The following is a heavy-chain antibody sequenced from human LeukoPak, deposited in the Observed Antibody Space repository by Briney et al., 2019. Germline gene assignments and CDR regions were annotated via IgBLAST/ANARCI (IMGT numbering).Heavy chain of an antibody. CDR1: GGSLSSSSYY. CDR2: IYYSGST. CDR3: ARQFGFRDFWSGYGNWFDP. Sequence: SETLSPTCTVSGGSLSSSSYYWGWIRQPPGKGLEWIGSIYYSGSTYYNPSLKSRVTISVDTSKNQFSLKLSSVTAADTAVYYCARQFGFRDFWSGYGNWFDPWGQGTLVTVSS. V-gene: IGHV4-39*01. J-gene: IGHJ5*02. D-gene: IGHD3-3*01.